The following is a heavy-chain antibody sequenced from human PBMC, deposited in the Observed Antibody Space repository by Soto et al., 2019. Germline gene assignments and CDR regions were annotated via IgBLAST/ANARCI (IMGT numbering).Heavy chain of an antibody. J-gene: IGHJ4*02. CDR1: GFTFSSYA. D-gene: IGHD6-13*01. CDR3: AKDHRSSWYDPVFFYDY. CDR2: ISGSGGST. V-gene: IGHV3-23*01. Sequence: EVQLLESGGGLVQPGGSLRLSCAASGFTFSSYAMSWVRQAPGKGLEWVSAISGSGGSTYYADSVKGRFTISRDNSKNTLYLQMNSLRAEDTAVYYCAKDHRSSWYDPVFFYDYWGQGTLVTVSS.